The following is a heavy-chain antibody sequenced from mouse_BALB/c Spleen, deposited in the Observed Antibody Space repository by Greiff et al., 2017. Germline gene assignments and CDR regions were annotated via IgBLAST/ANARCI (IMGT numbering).Heavy chain of an antibody. J-gene: IGHJ4*01. CDR2: ISYSGST. CDR1: GYSITSDYA. CDR3: ARRAPYYGNYGDY. Sequence: QSGPGLVKPSQSLSLTCTVTGYSITSDYAWNWIRQFPGNKLEWMGYISYSGSTSYNPSLKSRISITRDTSKNQFFLQLNSVTTEDTATYYCARRAPYYGNYGDYWGQGTSVTVSS. V-gene: IGHV3-2*02. D-gene: IGHD2-10*01.